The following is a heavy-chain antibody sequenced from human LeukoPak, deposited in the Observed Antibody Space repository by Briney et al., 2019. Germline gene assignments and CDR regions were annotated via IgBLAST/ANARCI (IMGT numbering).Heavy chain of an antibody. V-gene: IGHV4-34*01. CDR2: INHSGST. J-gene: IGHJ4*02. Sequence: SETLSLTCTVSSGSISGYYWSWIRQPPGKGLEWIGEINHSGSTNYNPSLKSRVTISVDTSKNQFSLKLSSVTAADTAVYYCARTQRFFDYWGQGTLVTVSS. CDR1: SGSISGYY. CDR3: ARTQRFFDY. D-gene: IGHD6-25*01.